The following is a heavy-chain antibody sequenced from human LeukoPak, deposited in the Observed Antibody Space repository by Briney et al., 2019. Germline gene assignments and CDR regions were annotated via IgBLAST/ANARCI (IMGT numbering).Heavy chain of an antibody. D-gene: IGHD6-13*01. CDR1: GGSISSSNW. CDR3: ARELYSSSWSNWFDP. V-gene: IGHV4-4*02. J-gene: IGHJ5*02. CDR2: IYHSGST. Sequence: PSETLSLTCAVSGGSISSSNWWSWVRQPPGKGLEWIGEIYHSGSTNYNPSLKSRVTISVDKSKNQFSLKLSSVTAADTAVYYYARELYSSSWSNWFDPWGQGTLVTVSS.